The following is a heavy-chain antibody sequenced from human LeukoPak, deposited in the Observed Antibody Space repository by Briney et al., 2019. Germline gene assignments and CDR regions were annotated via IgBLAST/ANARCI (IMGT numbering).Heavy chain of an antibody. CDR3: ARRGYDSSGYPIDY. V-gene: IGHV1-69*06. Sequence: GSSVKVSCKASGGTFSSYAISWVRQAPGQGLEWMGGIIPIFGTANYAQKFQGRVTITADKSTSTAYMGLRSLRSDDTAVYYCARRGYDSSGYPIDYWGQGTLVTVSS. J-gene: IGHJ4*02. CDR2: IIPIFGTA. D-gene: IGHD3-22*01. CDR1: GGTFSSYA.